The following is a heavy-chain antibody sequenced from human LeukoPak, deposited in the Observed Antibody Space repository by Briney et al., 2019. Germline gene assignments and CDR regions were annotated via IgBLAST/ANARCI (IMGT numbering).Heavy chain of an antibody. Sequence: GGSLRLSCAASGFTYSSYSMNWVRQAPGKGLEWVSSISSSSSYIYYADSVKGRFTISRDNAKHSLYLQMNSLRAEDTAVYYCGIMITFGGVIVIPDDAFDIWGQGTMVTVSS. J-gene: IGHJ3*02. V-gene: IGHV3-21*01. CDR2: ISSSSSYI. CDR3: GIMITFGGVIVIPDDAFDI. D-gene: IGHD3-16*02. CDR1: GFTYSSYS.